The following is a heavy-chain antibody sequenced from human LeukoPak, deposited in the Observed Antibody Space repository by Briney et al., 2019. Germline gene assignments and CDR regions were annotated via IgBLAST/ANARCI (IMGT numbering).Heavy chain of an antibody. J-gene: IGHJ5*02. Sequence: GGSLRLSCAASGFTFSSYATSWARQAPGKGLEWVSAISGSGGSTYYADSVKGRFTISRDNSKNTLYLQMNSLRAEDTAVYYCAKDDDIVVVPAASNWFDPWGQGTLVTVSS. V-gene: IGHV3-23*01. CDR1: GFTFSSYA. CDR2: ISGSGGST. D-gene: IGHD2-2*01. CDR3: AKDDDIVVVPAASNWFDP.